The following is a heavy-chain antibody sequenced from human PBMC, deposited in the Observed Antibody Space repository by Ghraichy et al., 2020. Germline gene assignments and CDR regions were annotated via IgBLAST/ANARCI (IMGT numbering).Heavy chain of an antibody. Sequence: GGSLRLSCVASGFTFSSHSMNWVRQVPGKGLEWVSSISSSSRYIYYTDSDSVKGRFTISRDNAKNSLYLQMNSLTAEETAVYYCARGRKVVPATREAFDVCGAGTLVTV. CDR1: GFTFSSHS. CDR3: ARGRKVVPATREAFDV. J-gene: IGHJ3*01. CDR2: ISSSSRYI. D-gene: IGHD2-2*01. V-gene: IGHV3-21*01.